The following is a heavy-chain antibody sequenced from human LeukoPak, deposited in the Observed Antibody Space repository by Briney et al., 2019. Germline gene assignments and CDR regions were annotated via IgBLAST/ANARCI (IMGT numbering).Heavy chain of an antibody. CDR3: AIQYYDFWSGSIY. CDR1: GFTFDDYG. CDR2: INWNGGST. D-gene: IGHD3-3*01. J-gene: IGHJ4*02. Sequence: GGSLRLPCAASGFTFDDYGMSWVRQAPGKGLEWVSGINWNGGSTGYADSVKGRFTISRDNAKNSLYLQMNSLRAEDTALYYCAIQYYDFWSGSIYWGQGTLVTVSS. V-gene: IGHV3-20*04.